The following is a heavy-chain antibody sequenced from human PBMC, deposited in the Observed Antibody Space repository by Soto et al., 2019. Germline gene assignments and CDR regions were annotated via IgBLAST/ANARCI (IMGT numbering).Heavy chain of an antibody. V-gene: IGHV1-69*01. CDR2: IIPISATA. Sequence: QVQLVQSGAEVKKPGSSVKVSCKASGGTFSSYAFSWVRQAPGQGLEWMGGIIPISATANYEQKFQGRVTITADESTSTAYMELSSLRSEDTAVYYCSREGDYCNHDAFDIGGQGTMVSVSS. J-gene: IGHJ3*02. CDR1: GGTFSSYA. D-gene: IGHD4-4*01. CDR3: SREGDYCNHDAFDI.